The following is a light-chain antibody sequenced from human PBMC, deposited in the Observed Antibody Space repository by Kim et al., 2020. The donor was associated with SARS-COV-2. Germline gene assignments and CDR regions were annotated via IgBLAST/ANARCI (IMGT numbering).Light chain of an antibody. CDR3: QKYNTAPLT. Sequence: ASVGDGSTITCRASQDISNYLAWYQEKPGKVPKLLNYAASTLQSGVPSRFSGSGSGTDFTLTISSLQPEGVASYYCQKYNTAPLTFGGGTKVDIK. V-gene: IGKV1-27*01. J-gene: IGKJ4*01. CDR1: QDISNY. CDR2: AAS.